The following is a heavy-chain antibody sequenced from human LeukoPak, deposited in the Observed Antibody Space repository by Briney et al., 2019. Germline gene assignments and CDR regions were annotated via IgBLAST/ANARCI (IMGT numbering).Heavy chain of an antibody. J-gene: IGHJ4*02. CDR2: VSAYNGKT. V-gene: IGHV1-18*01. CDR3: ARGGTYYPCIDY. CDR1: GYTFTSSY. Sequence: ASVKVSCKASGYTFTSSYINWVRQPPGQGLECMGWVSAYNGKTSYVQNFQGRVTMTTDSSTNTAYMDLTSLTSDDTAVYYCARGGTYYPCIDYWGQGTLVTVSS. D-gene: IGHD1-26*01.